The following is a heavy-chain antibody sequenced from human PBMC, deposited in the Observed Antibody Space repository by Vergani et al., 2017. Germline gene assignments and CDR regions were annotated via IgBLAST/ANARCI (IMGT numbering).Heavy chain of an antibody. J-gene: IGHJ4*02. D-gene: IGHD3-16*01. Sequence: QVQLVQSGAEVKKPGASVKVSCKVSGYTLTELSMHWVRRAPGKGLEWMGGFDPEDGETIYAQKFQGRVTMTEETSTDTAYMELSSLRSEDTAVYYCATASYVENGPFDYWGQGTLVTVSS. V-gene: IGHV1-24*01. CDR3: ATASYVENGPFDY. CDR1: GYTLTELS. CDR2: FDPEDGET.